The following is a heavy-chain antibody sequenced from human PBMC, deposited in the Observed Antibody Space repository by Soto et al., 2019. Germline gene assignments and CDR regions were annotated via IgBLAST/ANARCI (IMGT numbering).Heavy chain of an antibody. D-gene: IGHD3-22*01. CDR3: ARAPPPRYYYDSSGYYIDY. Sequence: SETLSLTCTVSGGSISSYYLSWIRQPPGKGLEWIGEINHGGSTNYNPSLKSRVTISVDTSKNQFSLKLSSVTAADTAVYYCARAPPPRYYYDSSGYYIDYWGQGTLVTVSS. CDR1: GGSISSYY. CDR2: INHGGST. J-gene: IGHJ4*02. V-gene: IGHV4-34*01.